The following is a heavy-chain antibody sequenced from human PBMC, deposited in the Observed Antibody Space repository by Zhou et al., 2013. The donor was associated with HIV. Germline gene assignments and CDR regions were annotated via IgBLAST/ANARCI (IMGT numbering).Heavy chain of an antibody. V-gene: IGHV1-2*02. D-gene: IGHD4-17*01. Sequence: QVQLVQSGAEVKKPGASVKVSCKASGYTFTGYYMHWVRQAPGQGLEWMGWINPNSGGTNYAQKFQGRVTMTRDTSISTAYMELSRLRSDDTAVYYCVRPGKYGDYEFSFDYWGQGTLVTVSS. CDR3: VRPGKYGDYEFSFDY. CDR2: INPNSGGT. J-gene: IGHJ4*02. CDR1: GYTFTGYY.